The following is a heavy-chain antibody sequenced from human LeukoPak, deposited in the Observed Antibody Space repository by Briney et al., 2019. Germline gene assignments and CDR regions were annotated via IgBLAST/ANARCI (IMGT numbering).Heavy chain of an antibody. CDR2: IYYSGST. V-gene: IGHV4-30-4*07. CDR1: GGSISSGGYS. Sequence: SQTLSLTCAVSGGSISSGGYSWSWIRQPPGKGLEWIGYIYYSGSTYYNPSLKSRVTISVDTSKNQFSLKLSSVTAADTAVYYCARADPTVTTGDAFDIWGQGTMVTVSS. CDR3: ARADPTVTTGDAFDI. J-gene: IGHJ3*02. D-gene: IGHD4-11*01.